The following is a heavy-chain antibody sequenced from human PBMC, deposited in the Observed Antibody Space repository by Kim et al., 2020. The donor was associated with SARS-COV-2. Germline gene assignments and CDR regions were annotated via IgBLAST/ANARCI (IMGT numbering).Heavy chain of an antibody. D-gene: IGHD3-3*01. CDR3: ARQGYDFWSGYYPPFSYYYGMDV. V-gene: IGHV4-59*08. CDR1: GGSISSYY. J-gene: IGHJ6*02. Sequence: SETLSLTCTVSGGSISSYYWSWIRQPPGKGLEWIGYIYYSGSTNYNPSLKSRVTISVDTSKNQFSLKLSSVTAADTAVYYCARQGYDFWSGYYPPFSYYYGMDVWGQGTTVTVSS. CDR2: IYYSGST.